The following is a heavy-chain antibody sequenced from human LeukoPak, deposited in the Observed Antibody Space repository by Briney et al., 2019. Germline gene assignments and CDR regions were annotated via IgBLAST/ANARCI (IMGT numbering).Heavy chain of an antibody. Sequence: SETLSLTCTVSGGSISSYYWSWIRQPPGKGLEWIGYIYYSGSTNYNPSLKSRVTISVDTSKNQFSLKLSSVTAADTAVYYCAKDLPGIAVAGIDYWGQGTLVTVSS. CDR1: GGSISSYY. D-gene: IGHD6-19*01. V-gene: IGHV4-59*01. J-gene: IGHJ4*02. CDR2: IYYSGST. CDR3: AKDLPGIAVAGIDY.